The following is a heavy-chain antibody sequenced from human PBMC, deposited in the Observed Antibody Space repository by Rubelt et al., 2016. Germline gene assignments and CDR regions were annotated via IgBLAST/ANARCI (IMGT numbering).Heavy chain of an antibody. Sequence: QLQLQESGPGLVKPSETLSLTCTVSGGSISSTDRYYWGWIRQPPGKGLEWIVSIYYSGGTYYNPSLKSRVTISVNTSKNQFSLKVGSGTAADTAVYYCARGGKQQLGPYYYVMDVWGQGTTVTVSS. D-gene: IGHD6-13*01. CDR3: ARGGKQQLGPYYYVMDV. J-gene: IGHJ6*02. CDR1: GGSISSTDRYY. CDR2: IYYSGGT. V-gene: IGHV4-39*07.